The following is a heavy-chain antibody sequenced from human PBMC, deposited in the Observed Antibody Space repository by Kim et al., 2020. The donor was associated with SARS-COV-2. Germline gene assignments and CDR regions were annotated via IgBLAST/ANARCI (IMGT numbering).Heavy chain of an antibody. CDR3: ARGDRSSGYYYNLFDY. J-gene: IGHJ4*02. D-gene: IGHD3-22*01. V-gene: IGHV4-30-4*01. CDR2: IYYSGST. CDR1: GGSISSGDYY. Sequence: SETLSLTCTVSGGSISSGDYYWSWIRQPPGKGLEWIGYIYYSGSTYYNPSLKSRVTISVDTSKNQFSLKLSSVTAADTAVYYCARGDRSSGYYYNLFDYWGQGTLVTVSS.